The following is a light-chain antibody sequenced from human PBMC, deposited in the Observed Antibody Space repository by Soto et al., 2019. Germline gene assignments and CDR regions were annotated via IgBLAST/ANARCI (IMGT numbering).Light chain of an antibody. Sequence: QSALTQPASVSGSPGQSITISCTGTSSDVGGYNYVSWYQQHPGKAPKLMIYEVSNRPSGVSNRFSGSKSGNTASLTISGLKAEAGADYYCSSYTSSSTVVFGGGTKLTVL. J-gene: IGLJ2*01. V-gene: IGLV2-14*01. CDR2: EVS. CDR1: SSDVGGYNY. CDR3: SSYTSSSTVV.